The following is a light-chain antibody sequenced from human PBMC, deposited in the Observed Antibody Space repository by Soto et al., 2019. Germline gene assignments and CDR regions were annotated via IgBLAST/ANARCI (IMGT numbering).Light chain of an antibody. J-gene: IGKJ1*01. CDR3: EQYGSSPRA. V-gene: IGKV3-20*01. Sequence: EIVLTQSPGTLSLSPGERAAPAGRVSQSVSSIYFAWYQQKRGQAPRLLIYGVSSRATGIPDRFSGSGSGTDFTLTISRLEPEDSAVYYCEQYGSSPRAFGQGTKVDIK. CDR1: QSVSSIY. CDR2: GVS.